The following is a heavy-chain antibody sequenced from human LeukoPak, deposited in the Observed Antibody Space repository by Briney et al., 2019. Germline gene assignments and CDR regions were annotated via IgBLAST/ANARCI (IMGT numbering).Heavy chain of an antibody. Sequence: GGSLRLSCAASGFTFSSYAMSWVRQAPGKGPEWVSAISGSGGSTYYADSVKGRFTISRDNSKNTLYLQMNSLRAEDTAVYYCAKQHYYDILTGYNYFDYWGQGTLVTVSS. CDR1: GFTFSSYA. CDR3: AKQHYYDILTGYNYFDY. V-gene: IGHV3-23*01. D-gene: IGHD3-9*01. J-gene: IGHJ4*02. CDR2: ISGSGGST.